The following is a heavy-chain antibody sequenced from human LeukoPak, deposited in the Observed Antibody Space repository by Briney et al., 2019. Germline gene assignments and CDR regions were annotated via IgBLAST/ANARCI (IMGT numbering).Heavy chain of an antibody. CDR3: AREECTNGVCYHDY. CDR2: IIPIFGTA. J-gene: IGHJ4*02. Sequence: SVKVSCKASGGTFSSYATSWVRQAPGQGLEWMGGIIPIFGTANYAQKFQGRVTITADESTSTAYMELSSLRSEDTAVYYCAREECTNGVCYHDYWGQGTLVTVSS. CDR1: GGTFSSYA. D-gene: IGHD2-8*01. V-gene: IGHV1-69*13.